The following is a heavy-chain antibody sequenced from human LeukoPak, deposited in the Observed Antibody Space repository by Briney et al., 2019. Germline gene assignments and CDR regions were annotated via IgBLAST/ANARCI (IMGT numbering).Heavy chain of an antibody. D-gene: IGHD3-10*01. Sequence: ASVKVSCKASGYTFTSYYMHWVRQAPGQGLEWMGIINPSGGSTSYAQKFQGRVTMTRDMSTSTVYMELSRLRSDDTAVYYCARARRSGGITMIRGVKDRGWFDPWGQGTLVTVSS. CDR1: GYTFTSYY. V-gene: IGHV1-46*01. CDR2: INPSGGST. J-gene: IGHJ5*02. CDR3: ARARRSGGITMIRGVKDRGWFDP.